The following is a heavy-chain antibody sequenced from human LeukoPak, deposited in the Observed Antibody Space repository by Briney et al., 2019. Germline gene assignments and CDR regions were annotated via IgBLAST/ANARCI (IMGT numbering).Heavy chain of an antibody. J-gene: IGHJ4*02. CDR2: INPSGGST. Sequence: ASVKVSCKASGYTFTSYYMHWVRQAPGQGLEWMGIINPSGGSTSYAQKFQGRVTMTRDMSTSTVYMELSSLRSEDTAVYYCARDHFLDRPAYYFDYWGQGTLVTVSS. CDR1: GYTFTSYY. V-gene: IGHV1-46*01. CDR3: ARDHFLDRPAYYFDY.